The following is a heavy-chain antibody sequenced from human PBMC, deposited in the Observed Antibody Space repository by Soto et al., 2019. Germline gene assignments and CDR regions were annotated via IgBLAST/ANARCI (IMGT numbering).Heavy chain of an antibody. Sequence: GASVKVSCKASGYTFTDYYMHWVRQAPGQGLEWMGWINPNSGGTNYAQKFQGRVTMTRDTSISTAYMELSRLRSDDTAAYYCARSLIYSYGYLDFWGQGTLVTVSS. CDR2: INPNSGGT. D-gene: IGHD5-18*01. J-gene: IGHJ4*02. V-gene: IGHV1-2*02. CDR1: GYTFTDYY. CDR3: ARSLIYSYGYLDF.